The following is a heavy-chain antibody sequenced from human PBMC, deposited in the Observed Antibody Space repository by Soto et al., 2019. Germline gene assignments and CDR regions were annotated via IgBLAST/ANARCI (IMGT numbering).Heavy chain of an antibody. Sequence: PSETLSLTCTVSGGSISRYYWSWIRQPPGKGLEWIGYIYYSGGTNYNPSLKSRVTISVDTSKNQFSLKMNSVTAADTAVYYCAGLPSDSGSVGWFDPWGQGTLVTVS. CDR2: IYYSGGT. J-gene: IGHJ5*02. CDR1: GGSISRYY. V-gene: IGHV4-59*01. CDR3: AGLPSDSGSVGWFDP. D-gene: IGHD3-10*01.